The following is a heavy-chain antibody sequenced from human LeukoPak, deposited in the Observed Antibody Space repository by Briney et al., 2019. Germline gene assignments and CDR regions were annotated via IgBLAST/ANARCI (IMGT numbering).Heavy chain of an antibody. Sequence: GESLKISCKGSGYSFTSYWIGWVRQMPGKGLEWMGIIYPGDSDTRYSPSFQGQVTISADKSISTAYLQWSSLEASDTAMYYCARRKAAPGTWYPSRFDFWGQGTLVTVSS. D-gene: IGHD6-13*01. J-gene: IGHJ4*02. CDR3: ARRKAAPGTWYPSRFDF. V-gene: IGHV5-51*01. CDR2: IYPGDSDT. CDR1: GYSFTSYW.